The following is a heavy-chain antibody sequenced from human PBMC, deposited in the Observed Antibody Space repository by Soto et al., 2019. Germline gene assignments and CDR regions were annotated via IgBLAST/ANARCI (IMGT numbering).Heavy chain of an antibody. J-gene: IGHJ4*02. CDR3: WGIAARPNWDGFDY. V-gene: IGHV3-15*01. CDR2: IKSKTDGGTT. D-gene: IGHD6-6*01. Sequence: EVQLVESGGGLVKPGGSLRLSCAASGFTFSNAWMSWVRQASGKGLEWVGRIKSKTDGGTTDYAAPVKGRFTISRDDSKNTLYLQMNSLKTEDTAVYYCWGIAARPNWDGFDYWGQGTLVTVSS. CDR1: GFTFSNAW.